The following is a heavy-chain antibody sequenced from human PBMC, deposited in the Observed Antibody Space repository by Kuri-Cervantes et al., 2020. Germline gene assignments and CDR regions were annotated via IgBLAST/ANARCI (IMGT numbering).Heavy chain of an antibody. Sequence: ASVKVSCKASGYTFTGYYIHWVRQAPGQGLEWMGWISAYNGNTNYAQKLQGRVTMTTDTSTSTAYMELRSLRSDDTAVYYCARLGYERWGPAGYFDYWGQGTLVTVSS. V-gene: IGHV1-18*04. CDR2: ISAYNGNT. CDR1: GYTFTGYY. J-gene: IGHJ4*02. D-gene: IGHD5-12*01. CDR3: ARLGYERWGPAGYFDY.